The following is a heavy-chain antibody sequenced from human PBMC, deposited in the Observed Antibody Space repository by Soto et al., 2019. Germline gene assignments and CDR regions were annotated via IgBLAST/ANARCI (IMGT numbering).Heavy chain of an antibody. J-gene: IGHJ4*02. V-gene: IGHV3-23*01. CDR2: ISGSAATT. CDR1: GFTFSSYA. CDR3: ARARSYYDSSGSYSPPY. Sequence: EVQLLESGGGLVQPGGSLRLSCAASGFTFSSYAMNWVRQAPGKGLEWVSAISGSAATTHFADSVKGRFTISRDNSKNTLYRQMNGLRAEDTAVYYCARARSYYDSSGSYSPPYWGQGTLVTVSS. D-gene: IGHD3-22*01.